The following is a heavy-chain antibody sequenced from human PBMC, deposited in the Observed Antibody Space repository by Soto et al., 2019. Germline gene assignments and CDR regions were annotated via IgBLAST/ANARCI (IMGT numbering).Heavy chain of an antibody. CDR2: IIPIFVTA. Sequence: QVQLGQSGAEVQNPGSSGRVSCKSSGGPFSNYAISWVRQSPGQVLEWMGVIIPIFVTADYPQKFQDRVTINADESRGTAYLELRSLSSEDTAVYYCARDLEPRDRSAYAFDHSGPGAMV. D-gene: IGHD3-22*01. CDR3: ARDLEPRDRSAYAFDH. V-gene: IGHV1-69*01. CDR1: GGPFSNYA. J-gene: IGHJ3*01.